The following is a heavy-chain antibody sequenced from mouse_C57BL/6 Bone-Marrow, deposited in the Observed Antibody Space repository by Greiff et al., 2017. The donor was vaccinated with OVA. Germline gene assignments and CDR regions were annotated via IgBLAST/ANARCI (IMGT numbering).Heavy chain of an antibody. CDR1: GYTFTSYW. CDR3: AREKGTGYYAMDY. V-gene: IGHV1-50*01. Sequence: QVQLQQPGAELVKPGASVKLSCKASGYTFTSYWMQWVKQRPGQGLEWIGEIDPSDSYTNYHQQFKGKATLTLDTSSSTAYMQLSGLTSEDSAVYYCAREKGTGYYAMDYWGQGTSVTVSS. J-gene: IGHJ4*01. CDR2: IDPSDSYT. D-gene: IGHD3-3*01.